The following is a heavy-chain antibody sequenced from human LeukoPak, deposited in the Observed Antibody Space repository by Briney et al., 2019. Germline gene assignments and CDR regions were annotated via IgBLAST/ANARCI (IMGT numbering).Heavy chain of an antibody. J-gene: IGHJ4*02. D-gene: IGHD6-13*01. CDR1: GFTLSACA. V-gene: IGHV3-23*01. CDR3: TSPAGHDRAWYYY. Sequence: GGPVSLPCVTSGFTLSACALRWLRQAPGRGLEWVSVFSIIGDVTYYADSVKGRFTISRDDSENTLHLQMNNLRADDTALYFCTSPAGHDRAWYYYWGQGALVTVSS. CDR2: FSIIGDVT.